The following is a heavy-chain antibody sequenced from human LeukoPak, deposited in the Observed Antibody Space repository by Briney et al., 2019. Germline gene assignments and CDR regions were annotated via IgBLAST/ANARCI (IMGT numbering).Heavy chain of an antibody. D-gene: IGHD3-22*01. J-gene: IGHJ4*02. Sequence: IYHSGSTYYNPSLKSRVTISVDRSKNQFSLKLSSVTAADTAVYYCAVSRDYDSSGYHFDYWGQGTLVTVSS. CDR2: IYHSGST. V-gene: IGHV4-30-2*01. CDR3: AVSRDYDSSGYHFDY.